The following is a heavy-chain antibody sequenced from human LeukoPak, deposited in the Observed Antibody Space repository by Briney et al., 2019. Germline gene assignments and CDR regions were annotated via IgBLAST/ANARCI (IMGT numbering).Heavy chain of an antibody. Sequence: GGSLRLSCAASGFTFSSYGMHWVRQAPGKGLEWVAVIWYDGSNKYYADSVKGRFTISRDNSKNTLCLQMNSLRAEDTAVYYCARDKSNSNWFDPWGQGTLVTVSS. CDR2: IWYDGSNK. CDR1: GFTFSSYG. CDR3: ARDKSNSNWFDP. D-gene: IGHD4-11*01. J-gene: IGHJ5*02. V-gene: IGHV3-33*01.